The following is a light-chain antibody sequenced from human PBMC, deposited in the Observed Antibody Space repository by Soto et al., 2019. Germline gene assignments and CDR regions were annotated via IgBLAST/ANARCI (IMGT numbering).Light chain of an antibody. Sequence: QSALTQPASVSGSPGQSITVSCTGTSSDVGDYDYVSWYQQHPGKAPKLIIYDVSDRLSGVSDRFSGSKFGITASLTISGLQAEDEADYYCSSYSSNNTLVFGSGTKVTVL. CDR3: SSYSSNNTLV. V-gene: IGLV2-14*03. J-gene: IGLJ1*01. CDR1: SSDVGDYDY. CDR2: DVS.